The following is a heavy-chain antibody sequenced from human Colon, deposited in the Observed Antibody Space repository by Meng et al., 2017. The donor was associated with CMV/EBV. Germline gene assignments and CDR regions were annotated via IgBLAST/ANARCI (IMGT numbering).Heavy chain of an antibody. Sequence: CAVSGYCSSSNKWWTWVRQPPGKGLEWIGEIYHTGNTNYNPSLKSRVTISVDKSDNHFSVKLSSVTAADTAVYYCTRASGGRRGVHPWGQGTLVTVSS. V-gene: IGHV4-4*02. CDR2: IYHTGNT. CDR1: GYCSSSNKW. J-gene: IGHJ5*02. D-gene: IGHD1-26*01. CDR3: TRASGGRRGVHP.